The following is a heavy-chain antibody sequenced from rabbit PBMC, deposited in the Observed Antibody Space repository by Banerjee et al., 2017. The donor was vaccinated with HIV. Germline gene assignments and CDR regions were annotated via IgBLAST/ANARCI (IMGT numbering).Heavy chain of an antibody. CDR2: IYTGDGDT. Sequence: QEQLEESGGGLVKPEGSLTLTCKASGFSFSSGYDTCWVRQAPGKGLEWTACIYTGDGDTYYANWAKGRFTISKTSSTTVTLQMTSLTAADTATYLCARDRDATVPGYGYDLWGPGTLVTVS. CDR1: GFSFSSGYD. V-gene: IGHV1S45*01. J-gene: IGHJ6*01. D-gene: IGHD6-1*01. CDR3: ARDRDATVPGYGYDL.